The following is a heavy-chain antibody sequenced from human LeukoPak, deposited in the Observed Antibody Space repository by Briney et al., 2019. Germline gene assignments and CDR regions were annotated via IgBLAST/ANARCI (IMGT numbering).Heavy chain of an antibody. D-gene: IGHD3-10*01. CDR2: IRSKANSYAT. CDR3: IRGITMVRGHYYYGMDV. J-gene: IGHJ6*02. CDR1: GFTFSGSA. Sequence: PGGSLRLSCAASGFTFSGSAMHWVRQASGKGLEWVGRIRSKANSYATAYAASVKGRFTISRDDSKNTAYLQMNSLKTEDTAVYYCIRGITMVRGHYYYGMDVWGQGTTVTVSS. V-gene: IGHV3-73*01.